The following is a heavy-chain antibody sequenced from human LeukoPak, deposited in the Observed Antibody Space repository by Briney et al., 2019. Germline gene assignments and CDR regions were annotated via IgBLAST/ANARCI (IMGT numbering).Heavy chain of an antibody. CDR2: ISYDGSNK. D-gene: IGHD4-17*01. V-gene: IGHV3-30-3*01. J-gene: IGHJ4*02. CDR1: GFTFSSYA. Sequence: PGGSLRLSCAASGFTFSSYAMHWVRQAPGKGLEWVAVISYDGSNKYYADSVKGRFTISRDNSKNTLYLQMNSLRAEDTAVYYCARDRGHITVTTYLFDYWGQGTLVTVSS. CDR3: ARDRGHITVTTYLFDY.